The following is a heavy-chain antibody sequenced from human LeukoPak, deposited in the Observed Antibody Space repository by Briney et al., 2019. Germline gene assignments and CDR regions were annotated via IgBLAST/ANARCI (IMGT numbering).Heavy chain of an antibody. CDR3: ATDIVGATLYPTQPTVY. J-gene: IGHJ4*02. D-gene: IGHD1-26*01. CDR2: IIPILGIA. V-gene: IGHV1-69*04. Sequence: GASVKVSCKASGGTFSSYAISWVRQAPGQGLEWMGRIIPILGIANYAQKFQGRVTITADKSTSTAYMELSSLRSEDTAVYYCATDIVGATLYPTQPTVYWGQGTLVTVSS. CDR1: GGTFSSYA.